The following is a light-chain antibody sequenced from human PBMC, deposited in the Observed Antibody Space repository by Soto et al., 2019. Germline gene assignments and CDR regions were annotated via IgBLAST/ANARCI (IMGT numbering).Light chain of an antibody. CDR1: KDISSS. CDR2: DAS. V-gene: IGKV1-5*01. J-gene: IGKJ1*01. CDR3: QQYNSYST. Sequence: RVTQSPSSVSASVGDRVTITCQTSKDISSSVAWYQQKPGKAPNLLIYDASSLESGVPSRFSGSGSGTEFTLTISSLQPDDFATYYCQQYNSYSTFGQGTKVDIK.